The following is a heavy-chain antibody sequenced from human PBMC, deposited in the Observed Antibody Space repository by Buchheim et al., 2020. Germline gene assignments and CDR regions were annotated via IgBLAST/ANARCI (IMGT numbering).Heavy chain of an antibody. CDR2: ISGSGGST. V-gene: IGHV3-23*01. Sequence: EVQLLESGGGLVQPGGSLRLSCAASGFTFSSYAMSWVRQAPGKGLEWVSAISGSGGSTYYADSVKGRFTISRDNAKNTLYLQMNSLRAEDTAVYYCAKHPSGRVKGVYYYYGMDVWGQGTT. CDR3: AKHPSGRVKGVYYYYGMDV. CDR1: GFTFSSYA. J-gene: IGHJ6*02. D-gene: IGHD3-10*01.